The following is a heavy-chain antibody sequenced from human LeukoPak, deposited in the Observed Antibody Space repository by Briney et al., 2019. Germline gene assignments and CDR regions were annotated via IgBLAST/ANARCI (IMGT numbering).Heavy chain of an antibody. CDR1: GFTFSSYS. Sequence: GGSLRLSCAASGFTFSSYSMNWVRQAPGKGLEWVSYISSSSSTIYYADSVKGRFTISRDNAKNSLYLQMNSLRAEDTAVYYCARGGGYSYGSFDYWGQGTLVTVSS. V-gene: IGHV3-48*01. D-gene: IGHD5-18*01. CDR2: ISSSSSTI. CDR3: ARGGGYSYGSFDY. J-gene: IGHJ4*02.